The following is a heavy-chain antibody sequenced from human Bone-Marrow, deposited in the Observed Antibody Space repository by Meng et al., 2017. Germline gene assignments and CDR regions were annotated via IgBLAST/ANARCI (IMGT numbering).Heavy chain of an antibody. D-gene: IGHD1-26*01. J-gene: IGHJ4*02. CDR1: GFTFSSYA. Sequence: GGSLRLSCAVSGFTFSSYAMSWVRQAPGKGLEWVSIIYSGGSRYYADSVKGRFTISRDTSDNTLYLQMNSLRIEDTAVYYCASGSGVFDYWGQGTLVTVSS. CDR2: IYSGGSR. V-gene: IGHV3-66*02. CDR3: ASGSGVFDY.